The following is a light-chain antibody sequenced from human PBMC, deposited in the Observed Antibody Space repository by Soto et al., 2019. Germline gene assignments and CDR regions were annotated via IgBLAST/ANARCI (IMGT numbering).Light chain of an antibody. V-gene: IGLV2-23*01. CDR2: EGS. CDR3: SSYAGNSYV. CDR1: SSNVGAYNL. J-gene: IGLJ1*01. Sequence: QSALAQPASVSGSPGQSITISCTGSSSNVGAYNLVSWYQQHPGKAPELMIYEGSKRPPGISSRFSGSKSGNTASLTISVLQAEDEADYYCSSYAGNSYVFGPGTKLTVL.